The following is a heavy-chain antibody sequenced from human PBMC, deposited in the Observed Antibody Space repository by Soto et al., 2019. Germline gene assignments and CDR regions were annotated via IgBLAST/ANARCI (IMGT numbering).Heavy chain of an antibody. V-gene: IGHV3-11*01. D-gene: IGHD2-2*01. CDR1: GFTFSDYY. Sequence: GGSLRLSCAASGFTFSDYYMSWIRQAPGKGLEWVSYISSSGSTIYYADSVKGRFTISRDNAKNSLYLQMNSLRAEDTAVYYCARSAYCSSTGLCYYYYYMDVWGKGTTVTVSS. CDR2: ISSSGSTI. J-gene: IGHJ6*03. CDR3: ARSAYCSSTGLCYYYYYMDV.